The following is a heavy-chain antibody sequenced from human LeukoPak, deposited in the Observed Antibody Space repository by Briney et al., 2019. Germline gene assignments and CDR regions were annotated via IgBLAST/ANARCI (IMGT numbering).Heavy chain of an antibody. J-gene: IGHJ4*02. V-gene: IGHV4-39*07. Sequence: SETLSLTCTVSGGSISSSSYYWSWIRQPPGKGLEWIGEINHSGSTNYNPSLKSRVTISVDTSKNQFSLKLSSVTAADTAVYYCARASAALFGYWGQGTLVTVSS. CDR2: INHSGST. CDR1: GGSISSSSYY. CDR3: ARASAALFGY.